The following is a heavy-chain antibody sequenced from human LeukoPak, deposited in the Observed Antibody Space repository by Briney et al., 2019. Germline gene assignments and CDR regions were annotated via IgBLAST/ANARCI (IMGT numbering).Heavy chain of an antibody. CDR2: IKQDGSEK. Sequence: GGSLRLSCAASGFTFSSYWMSWVRQAPGKGLEWVANIKQDGSEKYYVDSVKGRFTISRDNAKNSLYLRMNSLRAEDTAVYYCARDLGYTGSGYYDYWGQGTLVTVSS. J-gene: IGHJ4*02. V-gene: IGHV3-7*01. CDR3: ARDLGYTGSGYYDY. D-gene: IGHD6-13*01. CDR1: GFTFSSYW.